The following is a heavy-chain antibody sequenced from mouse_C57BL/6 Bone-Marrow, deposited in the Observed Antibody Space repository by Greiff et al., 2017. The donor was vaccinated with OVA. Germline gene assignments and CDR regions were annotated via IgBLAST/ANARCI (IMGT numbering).Heavy chain of an antibody. CDR1: GFTFSSYA. J-gene: IGHJ1*03. CDR3: ARDHGHWYFDV. V-gene: IGHV5-4*01. D-gene: IGHD1-1*01. CDR2: ISDGGSYT. Sequence: EVKLVESGGGLVKPGGSLKLSCAASGFTFSSYAMSWVRQTPEKRLEWVATISDGGSYTYYPDNVKGRFTISRDNAKNNLHMQMSHLESEDTAMYYCARDHGHWYFDVWGTGTTVTVSS.